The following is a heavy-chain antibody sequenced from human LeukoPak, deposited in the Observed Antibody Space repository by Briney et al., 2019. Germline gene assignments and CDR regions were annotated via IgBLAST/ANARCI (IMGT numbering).Heavy chain of an antibody. CDR1: GFTFSSYA. CDR3: ARDNGYSYGRPFDY. CDR2: ISYDGSNK. D-gene: IGHD5-18*01. J-gene: IGHJ4*02. Sequence: PGGSLRLSCAASGFTFSSYAMHWVRQAPGKGLEWVAVISYDGSNKYYADSVKGRFTISRDNSKNTLYLQMNSLRAEDTAVYYCARDNGYSYGRPFDYWGQGTLVTVSS. V-gene: IGHV3-30-3*01.